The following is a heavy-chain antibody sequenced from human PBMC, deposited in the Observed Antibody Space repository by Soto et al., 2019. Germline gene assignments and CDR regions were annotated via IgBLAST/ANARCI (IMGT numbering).Heavy chain of an antibody. CDR3: VRHRGTVLASPVILNTPNWFDP. CDR1: GYTFTSYG. D-gene: IGHD3-9*01. J-gene: IGHJ5*02. CDR2: ISAYNGDT. Sequence: QVQLVQSGAEVKKPGASVKVSCKASGYTFTSYGISWVRQAPGQGLEWMGWISAYNGDTKYAEKLQGRVTMTTDTSTSTAYMELRSLRSDDTAVYYCVRHRGTVLASPVILNTPNWFDPWGQGTLVTVSS. V-gene: IGHV1-18*01.